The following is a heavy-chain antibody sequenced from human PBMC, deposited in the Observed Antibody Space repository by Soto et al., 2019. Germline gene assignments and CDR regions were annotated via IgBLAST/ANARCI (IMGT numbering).Heavy chain of an antibody. Sequence: QVQLVESGGGVVQPGRSLRLSCAASGFTFSSYAMQWVRQAPGKGLEWVAVISYDGSNKYYADSVKGRFTISRDNSKNTLYLQMNSLRAEDTAVYYCARVVSTVNGFDPWGQGTLVTVSS. J-gene: IGHJ5*02. V-gene: IGHV3-30-3*01. CDR3: ARVVSTVNGFDP. D-gene: IGHD4-17*01. CDR2: ISYDGSNK. CDR1: GFTFSSYA.